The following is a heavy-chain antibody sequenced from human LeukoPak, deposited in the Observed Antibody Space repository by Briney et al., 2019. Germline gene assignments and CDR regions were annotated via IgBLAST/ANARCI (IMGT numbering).Heavy chain of an antibody. J-gene: IGHJ4*02. V-gene: IGHV4-34*01. Sequence: SETLSLTCAVYGGSFSGYYWSWIRQPPGKGLEWIGEINHSGSTNYNPSLKSRVTISVDTSKNQFSLKLSSVTAADTAVYYCARRRYCSSTSCPLFDYWGQGTLVTVSS. CDR3: ARRRYCSSTSCPLFDY. CDR1: GGSFSGYY. D-gene: IGHD2-2*01. CDR2: INHSGST.